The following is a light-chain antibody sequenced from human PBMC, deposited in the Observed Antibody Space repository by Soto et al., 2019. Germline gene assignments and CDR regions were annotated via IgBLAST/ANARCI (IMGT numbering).Light chain of an antibody. Sequence: EIGLTQSPGTLSLSPGERATLSCRASQSVSSDYLAWYQQKPGQTPKVLIYRASSRATGIPDRFSGSGSGTDFTLTISRLEPEDFAVYYCQQYGSSPLTFGGGTKVEI. CDR2: RAS. CDR3: QQYGSSPLT. V-gene: IGKV3-20*01. CDR1: QSVSSDY. J-gene: IGKJ4*01.